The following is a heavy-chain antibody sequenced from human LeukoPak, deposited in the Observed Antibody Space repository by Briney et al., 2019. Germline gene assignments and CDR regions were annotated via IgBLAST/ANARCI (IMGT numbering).Heavy chain of an antibody. J-gene: IGHJ4*02. CDR2: ISSSSSYI. CDR1: GFTFSSYS. D-gene: IGHD2-2*01. V-gene: IGHV3-21*04. Sequence: GGSLRLSCAASGFTFSSYSMNWVRQAPGKGLEWVSSISSSSSYIYYADSVKGRFTISRDNAKNSLYLQMNSLRAEDTAVYYCARGPSRGEIDYWGQGTLVTVSS. CDR3: ARGPSRGEIDY.